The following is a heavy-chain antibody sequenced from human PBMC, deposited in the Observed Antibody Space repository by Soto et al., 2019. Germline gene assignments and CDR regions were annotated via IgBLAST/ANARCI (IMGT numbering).Heavy chain of an antibody. V-gene: IGHV1-24*01. Sequence: ASVKVSCKVSGYTLTELSMHWVRQAPGKGLEWMGGFDPEDAEIIYAQKFQGRVTMTEDTSTDTAYMELSSLRSEDTAVYYCAGITMIVVGAYSMDVWGQGTTVTVS. D-gene: IGHD3-22*01. CDR2: FDPEDAEI. CDR3: AGITMIVVGAYSMDV. CDR1: GYTLTELS. J-gene: IGHJ6*02.